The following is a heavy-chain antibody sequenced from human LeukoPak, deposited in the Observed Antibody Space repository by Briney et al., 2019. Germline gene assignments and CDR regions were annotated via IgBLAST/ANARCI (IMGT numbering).Heavy chain of an antibody. V-gene: IGHV3-9*01. Sequence: PGGSLRLSCAASGFTFDGYAMHWVRQAPGKGLEWVSGISWNSGSIGYADSVKGRFTISRDNAKNSLYLQMNSLRAEDTALYYCAKDMAPYSSSSDYWGQGTLVTVSS. CDR2: ISWNSGSI. J-gene: IGHJ4*02. CDR3: AKDMAPYSSSSDY. CDR1: GFTFDGYA. D-gene: IGHD6-6*01.